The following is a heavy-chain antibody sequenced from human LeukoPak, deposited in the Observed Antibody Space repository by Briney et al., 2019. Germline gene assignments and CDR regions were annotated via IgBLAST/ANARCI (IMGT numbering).Heavy chain of an antibody. CDR3: ARGQCPIRYCSSTSCYGVSKIFDY. V-gene: IGHV4-59*12. Sequence: SETLSLTCTVSGGSISSYYWSWIRQPPGKGLEWIGYIYYSGSTNYNPSLKSRVTISVDTSKNQFSLKLSSVTAADTAVYYCARGQCPIRYCSSTSCYGVSKIFDYWGQGTLVTVSS. J-gene: IGHJ4*02. CDR2: IYYSGST. CDR1: GGSISSYY. D-gene: IGHD2-2*01.